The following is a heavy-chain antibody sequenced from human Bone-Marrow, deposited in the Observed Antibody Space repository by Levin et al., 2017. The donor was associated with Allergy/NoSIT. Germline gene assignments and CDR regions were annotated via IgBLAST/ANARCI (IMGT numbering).Heavy chain of an antibody. CDR2: IFSGGTT. Sequence: GESLKISCAASGFSVSSKYMNWVRQAPGKGLEWVSVIFSGGTTKYADSVKGRFTISRDDSMNTLYLQMNSLRAEDTAVYYCARDTAVANAFDVWGQGTKVTVSS. D-gene: IGHD6-19*01. V-gene: IGHV3-66*01. J-gene: IGHJ3*01. CDR3: ARDTAVANAFDV. CDR1: GFSVSSKY.